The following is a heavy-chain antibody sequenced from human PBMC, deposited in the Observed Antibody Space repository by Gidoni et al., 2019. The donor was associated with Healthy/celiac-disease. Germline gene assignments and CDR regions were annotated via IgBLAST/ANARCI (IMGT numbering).Heavy chain of an antibody. CDR1: GFTFSSYS. J-gene: IGHJ4*02. V-gene: IGHV3-21*01. Sequence: EVQLVESGGGLVKPGGSLRLSCAASGFTFSSYSMNWVRQAPGKGLEWVSSISSSSSYIYYEDSVKGRFTSSRDNAKNSLYLQMNSLRAEDTAVYYCARDFPAEGFDYWGQGTLVTVSS. CDR2: ISSSSSYI. D-gene: IGHD6-13*01. CDR3: ARDFPAEGFDY.